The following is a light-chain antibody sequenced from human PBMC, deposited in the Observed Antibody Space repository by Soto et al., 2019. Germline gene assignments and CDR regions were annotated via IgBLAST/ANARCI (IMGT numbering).Light chain of an antibody. J-gene: IGKJ3*01. V-gene: IGKV3-20*01. CDR3: QQYGSSPIT. CDR2: GAS. Sequence: EIVLTQSPGTLSLSPGERATRSCRASQSVSSSYLAWYQQKPGQAPRLLIFGASRRATGIPDRFSGSGPGTDFTLTISRLEPEDFAVYYCQQYGSSPITFGPGTKADIK. CDR1: QSVSSSY.